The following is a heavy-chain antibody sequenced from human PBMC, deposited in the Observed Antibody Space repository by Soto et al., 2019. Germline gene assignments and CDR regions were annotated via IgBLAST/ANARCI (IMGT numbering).Heavy chain of an antibody. Sequence: QVQLVQSGAEVKKPGSSVKVSCKASGGTFSSYAISWVRQAPGQGLEWMGGIIPIFGTANYAQKFQGRVTITADESTSTAYMGLSSLRSEDTAVYYCARVFRGYGVRSDYYYGMDVWGQGTTVTVSS. CDR2: IIPIFGTA. CDR3: ARVFRGYGVRSDYYYGMDV. D-gene: IGHD5-18*01. CDR1: GGTFSSYA. V-gene: IGHV1-69*12. J-gene: IGHJ6*02.